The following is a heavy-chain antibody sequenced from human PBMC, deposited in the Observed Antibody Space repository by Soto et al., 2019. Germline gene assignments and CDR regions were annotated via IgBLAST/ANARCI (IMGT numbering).Heavy chain of an antibody. J-gene: IGHJ6*02. CDR3: ARDTYYGSGSGYYYYYGMDV. V-gene: IGHV1-2*04. CDR2: INPNSGGT. Sequence: ASVKVSCKASGYTFTGYYMHWVRQAPGQGLEWMGWINPNSGGTNYAQKFQGWVTMTRDTSISTAYMELSRLRAEDTAVYYCARDTYYGSGSGYYYYYGMDVWGQGTTVTVSS. CDR1: GYTFTGYY. D-gene: IGHD3-10*01.